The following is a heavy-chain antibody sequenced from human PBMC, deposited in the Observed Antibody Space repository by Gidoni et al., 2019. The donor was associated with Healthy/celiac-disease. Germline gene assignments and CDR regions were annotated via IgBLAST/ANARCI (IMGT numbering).Heavy chain of an antibody. J-gene: IGHJ3*02. CDR1: GYSFTSYW. Sequence: EVQLVQSGAEVNKPGEAMRISCQGSGYSFTSYWVSWVRQMPGKGLEWMGRIDPSDSYTNYSPSVQGHVTISADKSISTAYLQWSSLKASDTAMYYCASLVSPYSPDAFDIWGQGTMVTVSS. D-gene: IGHD6-13*01. V-gene: IGHV5-10-1*03. CDR2: IDPSDSYT. CDR3: ASLVSPYSPDAFDI.